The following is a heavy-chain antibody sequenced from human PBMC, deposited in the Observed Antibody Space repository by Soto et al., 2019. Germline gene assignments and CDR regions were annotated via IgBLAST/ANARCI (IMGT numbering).Heavy chain of an antibody. J-gene: IGHJ5*02. CDR3: ARSVFP. CDR2: IYYSGFS. CDR1: GGSITSGGYY. Sequence: QVQLQESGPGLVKPSQTLSLTCTVSGGSITSGGYYWSWIRQHPGKGLEWIGYIYYSGFSYYNPSPKSRVTISADTTKSQFSMKLSSVAAADTAVYYCARSVFPGGQETLAPASP. V-gene: IGHV4-31*03.